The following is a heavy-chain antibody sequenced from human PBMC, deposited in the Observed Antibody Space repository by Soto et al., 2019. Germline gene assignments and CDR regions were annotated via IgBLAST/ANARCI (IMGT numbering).Heavy chain of an antibody. CDR2: IYYSGST. Sequence: TLSLTCTVSGGSISSGGYYWSWIRQHPGKGLEWIGYIYYSGSTYYNPSLKSRVTISVDTSKNQFSLKLSSVTAADTAVYYCARVSVEQQYYDFWSGSSWFDPWGQGTLVTVSS. CDR3: ARVSVEQQYYDFWSGSSWFDP. V-gene: IGHV4-31*03. D-gene: IGHD3-3*01. CDR1: GGSISSGGYY. J-gene: IGHJ5*02.